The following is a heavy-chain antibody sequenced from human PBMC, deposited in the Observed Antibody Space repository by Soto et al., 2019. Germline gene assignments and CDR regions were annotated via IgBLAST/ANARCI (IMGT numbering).Heavy chain of an antibody. J-gene: IGHJ4*02. CDR3: ARHGGTIFGVVNVFFDY. V-gene: IGHV4-39*01. CDR1: GGSISSSSYY. D-gene: IGHD3-3*01. CDR2: IYYSGST. Sequence: SETLSLTCTVSGGSISSSSYYWGWIRQPPGKGLERIGSIYYSGSTYYNPSLKSRVTISVDTSKNQFSLKLSSVTAADTAVYFCARHGGTIFGVVNVFFDYWGQGTLVTVSS.